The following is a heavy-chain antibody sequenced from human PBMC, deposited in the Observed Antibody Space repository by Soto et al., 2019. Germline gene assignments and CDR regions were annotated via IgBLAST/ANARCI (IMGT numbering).Heavy chain of an antibody. D-gene: IGHD2-21*02. J-gene: IGHJ4*02. CDR2: IYYSGGT. CDR3: ARGELCGGDCYSGGFDY. CDR1: GGSISSYY. V-gene: IGHV4-59*01. Sequence: SETLSLTCTVSGGSISSYYWSWIRQPPGKGLEWIGYIYYSGGTNYNPSLESRVTISVDTSKNQFSLKLSSVTAADTAVYYCARGELCGGDCYSGGFDYWGQGTLVTVSA.